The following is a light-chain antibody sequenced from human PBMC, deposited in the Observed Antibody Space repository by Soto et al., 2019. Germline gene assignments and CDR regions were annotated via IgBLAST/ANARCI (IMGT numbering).Light chain of an antibody. CDR3: QNSYNSTWT. J-gene: IGKJ1*01. V-gene: IGKV1-39*01. CDR1: QNIINY. CDR2: VAS. Sequence: DIQMTQSPPSLSASVLDKVTITFRASQNIINYLNWYQQKPGKAPQILIYVASRLESGVPSRFSGSGSGTDVTLTISSLQKEDGATYYCQNSYNSTWTFGQGTKVDIK.